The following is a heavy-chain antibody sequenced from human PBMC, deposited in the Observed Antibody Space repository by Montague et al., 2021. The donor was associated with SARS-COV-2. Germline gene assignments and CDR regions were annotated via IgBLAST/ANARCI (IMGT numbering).Heavy chain of an antibody. D-gene: IGHD3-3*01. CDR2: KYYIGST. CDR1: FFSFSVSF. V-gene: IGHV4-59*04. CDR3: ATLPSSITIFGVVQGYYFDD. Sequence: LSLPFSFSFFSFSVSFWSFIRQPPGKGLECLFFKYYIGSTYYNPTLTIRVTISVDTSKNQLSLKLSSVTAANTAVYYCATLPSSITIFGVVQGYYFDDWGQGNLVTVSS. J-gene: IGHJ4*02.